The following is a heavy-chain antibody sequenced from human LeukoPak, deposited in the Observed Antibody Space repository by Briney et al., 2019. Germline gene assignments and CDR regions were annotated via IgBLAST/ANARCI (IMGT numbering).Heavy chain of an antibody. Sequence: GGSLRLSCAASGFTFSSYSMNWVRQAPGKGLEWVSSISSSSSYIYYADSVKGRFTISRDNAKNSLYPQMNSLRAEDTAVYYCARAIGYCSGGSCYGVYWGQGTLVTVSS. CDR2: ISSSSSYI. J-gene: IGHJ4*02. D-gene: IGHD2-15*01. CDR3: ARAIGYCSGGSCYGVY. V-gene: IGHV3-21*01. CDR1: GFTFSSYS.